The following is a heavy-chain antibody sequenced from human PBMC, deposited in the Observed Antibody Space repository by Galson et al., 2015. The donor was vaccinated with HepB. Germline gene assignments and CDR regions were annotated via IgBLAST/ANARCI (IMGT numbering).Heavy chain of an antibody. J-gene: IGHJ4*02. CDR2: IYYSGST. V-gene: IGHV4-39*01. D-gene: IGHD3-22*01. CDR3: ARRVVVTKTFDY. Sequence: SETLSLTCTVSGGSISSSTYYWGWIRQPPGKGLEWIGSIYYSGSTYYNPSLKSRVTISVDTSKSQFSLKLSSVTAADTAVYYCARRVVVTKTFDYWGQGTLVTVSS. CDR1: GGSISSSTYY.